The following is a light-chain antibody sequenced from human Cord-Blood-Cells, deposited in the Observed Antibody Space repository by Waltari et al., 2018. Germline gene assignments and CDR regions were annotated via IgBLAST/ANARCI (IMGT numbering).Light chain of an antibody. CDR3: QQSYSTPRT. CDR1: QSISSY. J-gene: IGKJ1*01. Sequence: DIQMTQSPSSLSASVGDRVTITCRASQSISSYLNWYHQKPGKAPKLLIYAAYSLQSAVPSRFSGSGAGTDFTLTISSLQPEDFATYYCQQSYSTPRTFGQGTKVEIK. CDR2: AAY. V-gene: IGKV1-39*01.